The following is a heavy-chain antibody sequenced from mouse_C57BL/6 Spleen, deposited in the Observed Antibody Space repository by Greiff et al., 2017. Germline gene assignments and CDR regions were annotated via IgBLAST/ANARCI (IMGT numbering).Heavy chain of an antibody. CDR2: IDPENGDT. V-gene: IGHV14-4*01. J-gene: IGHJ4*01. Sequence: VQLQQSGAELVRPGASVKLSCTASGFNFKDDYMPWVKQRPEQGLEWIGWIDPENGDTEYASKFQGKATMTADTSSNTAYLQLSSLTSEDTAVYYCSMVTVYAMDYWGQGASVAVSS. CDR3: SMVTVYAMDY. CDR1: GFNFKDDY. D-gene: IGHD2-2*01.